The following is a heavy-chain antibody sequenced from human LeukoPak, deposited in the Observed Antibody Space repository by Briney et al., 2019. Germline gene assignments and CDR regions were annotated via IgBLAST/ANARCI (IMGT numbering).Heavy chain of an antibody. CDR2: MSSSGRTI. V-gene: IGHV3-48*03. CDR3: ARQTGPDAFDI. J-gene: IGHJ3*02. Sequence: PGGSLRLSCAASGFTFSSYEMNWVRQAPGKGLEWVSYMSSSGRTIYYADSVKGRFTISRDNPKNSLYLQMNSLRAEDTAVYYCARQTGPDAFDIWGRGTMVTVSS. D-gene: IGHD7-27*01. CDR1: GFTFSSYE.